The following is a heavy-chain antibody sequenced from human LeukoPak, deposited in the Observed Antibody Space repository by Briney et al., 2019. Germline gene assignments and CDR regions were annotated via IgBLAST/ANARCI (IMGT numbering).Heavy chain of an antibody. J-gene: IGHJ6*03. V-gene: IGHV3-9*01. CDR1: GFNFGDYA. CDR3: TKVAGGSSSGMVYYYMDV. D-gene: IGHD2-15*01. Sequence: PGGSLRLSCAASGFNFGDYAMHWVRQAPGKGLEWVSGISWNSHTIAYADSVRGRFTISRDSAENSLYLQMNSLRAEDTALYYCTKVAGGSSSGMVYYYMDVWGKGTTVTVSS. CDR2: ISWNSHTI.